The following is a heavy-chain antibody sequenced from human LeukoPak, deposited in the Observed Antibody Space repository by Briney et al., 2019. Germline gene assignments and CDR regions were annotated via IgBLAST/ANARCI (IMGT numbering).Heavy chain of an antibody. Sequence: SETLSLTCSVSGFSISGSYYWSWIRQPAGKGLEWIGRIYTSGSTNYNPSLKSRVTISVDTSKNQFSLKLSSVTAADTAVYYCASSYSSSWYGWYFDYWGQGTLVTVSS. CDR1: GFSISGSYY. J-gene: IGHJ4*02. CDR3: ASSYSSSWYGWYFDY. V-gene: IGHV4-61*02. CDR2: IYTSGST. D-gene: IGHD6-13*01.